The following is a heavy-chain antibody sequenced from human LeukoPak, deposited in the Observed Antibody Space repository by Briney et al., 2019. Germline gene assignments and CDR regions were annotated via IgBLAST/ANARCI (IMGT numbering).Heavy chain of an antibody. D-gene: IGHD3-16*01. J-gene: IGHJ4*02. CDR1: GDSISGYY. V-gene: IGHV4-59*01. CDR2: VYYGGTT. CDR3: ERGPLRGGFDF. Sequence: SETLSLTCTVSGDSISGYYWSWIRQPPGKGLEWIGYVYYGGTTNYNPSLNSRVTMSVDTSKSQFSLKLRSVTAADTALYYCERGPLRGGFDFWGQGNLVTVSS.